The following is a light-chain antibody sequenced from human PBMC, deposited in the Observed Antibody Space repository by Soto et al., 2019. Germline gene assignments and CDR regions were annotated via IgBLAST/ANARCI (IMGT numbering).Light chain of an antibody. CDR3: QQSYSTPQT. Sequence: DIQMTQSPSTLPASVGDRVTITCRASQGISSYLAWYQQKPGKAPKLLISTASTLQSGVPSRFSGSGSGTEFTLTISSLQPEDFATYYCQQSYSTPQTFGQGTKVDIK. J-gene: IGKJ1*01. CDR2: TAS. V-gene: IGKV1-39*01. CDR1: QGISSY.